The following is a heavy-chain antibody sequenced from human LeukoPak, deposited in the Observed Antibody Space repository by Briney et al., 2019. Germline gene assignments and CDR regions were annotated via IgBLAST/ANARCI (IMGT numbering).Heavy chain of an antibody. Sequence: GRSLRLSCAASGFTFSSYGMHWVRQAPGKGLEWVAVISYDGSNKYYADSVKGRLTISRDNSKNTLYLQMDSLRIEDMAVYYCARVGSTGYFDYWGQGTMVTVSS. D-gene: IGHD2-2*03. CDR3: ARVGSTGYFDY. CDR1: GFTFSSYG. V-gene: IGHV3-30*03. J-gene: IGHJ4*02. CDR2: ISYDGSNK.